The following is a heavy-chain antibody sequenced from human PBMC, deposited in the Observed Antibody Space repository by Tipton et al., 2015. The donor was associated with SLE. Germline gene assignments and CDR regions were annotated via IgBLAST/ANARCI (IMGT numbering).Heavy chain of an antibody. V-gene: IGHV4-31*03. Sequence: TLSLTCSVSGDSITSGGFYWNWIRHLPGEGLQWIGYIYYSGGTSYNPALQSRVSMSVDMSKNQFSLRLSSVTAADTAVYYCAREGSSWYYFDYWGQGTLVTVSS. CDR2: IYYSGGT. D-gene: IGHD6-13*01. CDR3: AREGSSWYYFDY. CDR1: GDSITSGGFY. J-gene: IGHJ4*02.